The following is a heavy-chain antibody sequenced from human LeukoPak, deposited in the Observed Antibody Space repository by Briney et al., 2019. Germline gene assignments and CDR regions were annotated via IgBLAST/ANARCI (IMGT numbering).Heavy chain of an antibody. V-gene: IGHV3-48*03. CDR3: ARADYGDYSGDAFDI. D-gene: IGHD4-17*01. CDR2: ITSSGTTI. J-gene: IGHJ3*02. Sequence: GGSLRLSCAASGFTFSSYEMNWVRQAPGKGLEWISYITSSGTTIYYADSVKGRLTISRDNAKNSLYLQMNNLRGEDTAVYYCARADYGDYSGDAFDIWGQGTMVTVSS. CDR1: GFTFSSYE.